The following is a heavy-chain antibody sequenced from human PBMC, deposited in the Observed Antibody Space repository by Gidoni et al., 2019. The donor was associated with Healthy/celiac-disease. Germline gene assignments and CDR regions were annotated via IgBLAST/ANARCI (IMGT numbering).Heavy chain of an antibody. CDR1: GGSISSYY. J-gene: IGHJ5*02. D-gene: IGHD6-19*01. V-gene: IGHV4-59*01. CDR2: IYYSGST. Sequence: QVQLQESGPGLVKPSETLSLTCTVSGGSISSYYWSWIRQPPGKGLEWIGYIYYSGSTNYNPSLKSRVTISVDTSKNQFSLKLSSVTAADTAVYYCARDRNSGWSGINWFDPWGQGTLVTVSS. CDR3: ARDRNSGWSGINWFDP.